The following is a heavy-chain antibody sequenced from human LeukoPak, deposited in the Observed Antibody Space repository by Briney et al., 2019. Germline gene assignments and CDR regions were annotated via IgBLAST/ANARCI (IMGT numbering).Heavy chain of an antibody. J-gene: IGHJ3*02. D-gene: IGHD2-8*01. V-gene: IGHV7-4-1*02. CDR1: GYTFTSYA. CDR2: INTNTGNP. CDR3: ASWGPGYCTNGVCYNAFDI. Sequence: GASVKVSCKASGYTFTSYAMNWVRQAPGRGLEWMGWINTNTGNPTYAQGFTGRFVFSLDTSVSTAYLQISSLKAEDTAVYYCASWGPGYCTNGVCYNAFDIWGQGTMVTVSS.